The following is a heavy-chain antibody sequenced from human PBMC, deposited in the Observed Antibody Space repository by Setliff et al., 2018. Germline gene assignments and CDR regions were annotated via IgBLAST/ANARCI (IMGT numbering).Heavy chain of an antibody. D-gene: IGHD3-10*01. J-gene: IGHJ6*03. Sequence: KTSETLSLTCTVSGGSISSSYWSWVRQPPGKGLEWVGYFYHSGSMNYNPSLKGRVTMSVDTSNNQLSLQLTSVSAADTAIYYCARAHYYASGNSHNYYMDVWGKGTAVTVSS. V-gene: IGHV4-59*08. CDR2: FYHSGSM. CDR1: GGSISSSY. CDR3: ARAHYYASGNSHNYYMDV.